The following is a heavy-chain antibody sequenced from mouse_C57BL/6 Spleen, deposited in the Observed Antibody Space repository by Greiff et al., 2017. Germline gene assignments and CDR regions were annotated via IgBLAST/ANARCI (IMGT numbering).Heavy chain of an antibody. V-gene: IGHV1-49*01. CDR2: ITKDSDAT. CDR3: AREGKEAVDY. CDR1: YFAFMASA. J-gene: IGHJ4*01. Sequence: LQQSGAELVRPGSSVKLSCKASYFAFMASAMHWVKQRPGHGLEWIGTITKDSDATEYSENFKGKATLTANTSSSTAYMERSSLTSEDSAVYYCAREGKEAVDYWGQGTSVTVSS.